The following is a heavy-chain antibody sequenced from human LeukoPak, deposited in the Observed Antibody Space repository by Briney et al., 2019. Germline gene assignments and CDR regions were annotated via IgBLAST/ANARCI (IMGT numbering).Heavy chain of an antibody. V-gene: IGHV3-23*01. CDR2: ISSGGGST. CDR1: GFTFSSYA. D-gene: IGHD6-6*01. Sequence: GGSLRLSCAASGFTFSSYAMGWVRQPPGKGLEWVSGISSGGGSTYYTDSMKGRFTISRDNSKNTLYLQMNSLTAEDTALHYCANARGTSSSYFDLWGRGTLVTVSS. CDR3: ANARGTSSSYFDL. J-gene: IGHJ2*01.